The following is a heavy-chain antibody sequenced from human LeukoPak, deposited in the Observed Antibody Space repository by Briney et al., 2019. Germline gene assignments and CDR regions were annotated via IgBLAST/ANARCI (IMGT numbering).Heavy chain of an antibody. CDR1: GYTFTSYD. D-gene: IGHD1-26*01. Sequence: GASVKVSCKASGYTFTSYDINWVRQATGQGLEWMGWMNPNSGNTGYAQKFQGRVTVTRNTSISTAYMELSSLRSEDTAVYYCARGDSHSGSYMVDYWGQGTLVTVSS. CDR3: ARGDSHSGSYMVDY. J-gene: IGHJ4*02. V-gene: IGHV1-8*03. CDR2: MNPNSGNT.